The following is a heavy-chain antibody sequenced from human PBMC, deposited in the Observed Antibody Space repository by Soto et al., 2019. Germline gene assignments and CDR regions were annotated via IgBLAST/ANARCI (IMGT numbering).Heavy chain of an antibody. J-gene: IGHJ4*02. CDR2: IYYSGST. CDR3: ARRQVRGVSY. CDR1: GGSISSSSYY. Sequence: SETLSLTCTVSGGSISSSSYYWGWIRQPPGKGLEWIGSIYYSGSTYYNPSLKSRVTISVDTSKNQFSLKLSSVTAADTAVYYCARRQVRGVSYWGQGTLVTVSS. V-gene: IGHV4-39*01. D-gene: IGHD3-10*01.